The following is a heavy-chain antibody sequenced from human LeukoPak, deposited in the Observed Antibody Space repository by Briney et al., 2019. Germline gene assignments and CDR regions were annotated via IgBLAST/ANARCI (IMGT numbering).Heavy chain of an antibody. Sequence: SQTLSLTCAVSGGSISSGGYSWSWIRQPPGTGLEWIGYIYHSGSTYYNPSLKSRVTISVDRSKNQFSLKLSSVTAADTAVYYCARGLVGGDYEYYYYYYGMDVWGQGTTVTVSS. V-gene: IGHV4-30-2*01. CDR1: GGSISSGGYS. J-gene: IGHJ6*02. CDR2: IYHSGST. D-gene: IGHD4-17*01. CDR3: ARGLVGGDYEYYYYYYGMDV.